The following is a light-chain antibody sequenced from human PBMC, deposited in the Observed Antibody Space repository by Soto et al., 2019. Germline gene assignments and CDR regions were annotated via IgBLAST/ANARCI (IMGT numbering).Light chain of an antibody. CDR2: EVN. V-gene: IGLV2-8*01. Sequence: QSVLTQPPSAPGSPGQSVAISCTGTSSDVGGYNYVSWYQQHPGKAPKLMIYEVNKRPPGVPDRFSGSKSGNTASLTVSGLQAEEEADYYCSSYAGSSNVFGTGTKVTVL. CDR3: SSYAGSSNV. CDR1: SSDVGGYNY. J-gene: IGLJ1*01.